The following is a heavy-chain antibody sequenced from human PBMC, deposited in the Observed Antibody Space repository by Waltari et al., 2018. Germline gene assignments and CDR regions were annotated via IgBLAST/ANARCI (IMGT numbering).Heavy chain of an antibody. CDR3: ARAKVGATQDYYYGMDV. Sequence: QVQLVQSGAEVKKPGASVKVSCKASGYTFTGSYMHWVRQAPGQGLEWMGWINPNSGGTNYAQKFQGWVTMTRDTSISTAYMELSRLRSDDTAVYYCARAKVGATQDYYYGMDVWGQGTTVTVSS. J-gene: IGHJ6*02. V-gene: IGHV1-2*04. D-gene: IGHD1-26*01. CDR1: GYTFTGSY. CDR2: INPNSGGT.